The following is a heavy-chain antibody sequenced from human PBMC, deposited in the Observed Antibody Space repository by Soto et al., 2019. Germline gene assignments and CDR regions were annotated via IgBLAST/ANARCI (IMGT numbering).Heavy chain of an antibody. D-gene: IGHD6-13*01. CDR3: ARVMVWAAAEPYYYGMDV. Sequence: SETLSLTCTVSGGSISSSSYYWGWIRQPPGKGLEWIGSIYYSGSTYYNPSLKSRVTISVDTSKNQFSLKLSSVTAADTAVYYCARVMVWAAAEPYYYGMDVWGQGTTVTVS. CDR2: IYYSGST. CDR1: GGSISSSSYY. V-gene: IGHV4-39*01. J-gene: IGHJ6*02.